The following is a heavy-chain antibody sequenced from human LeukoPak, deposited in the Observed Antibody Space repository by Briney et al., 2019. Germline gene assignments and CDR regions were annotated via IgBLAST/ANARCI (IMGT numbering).Heavy chain of an antibody. V-gene: IGHV1-18*01. Sequence: ASVKVSCKTSGYTFTTYDINWVRQAPGQGLEWMGRISAYNGYTNYGQKFQGRVTITTDTSTNTAYMELRSLRSDDTAVYYCARVGTGTRSLDSWGQGTLVTVSS. D-gene: IGHD1/OR15-1a*01. CDR3: ARVGTGTRSLDS. CDR2: ISAYNGYT. CDR1: GYTFTTYD. J-gene: IGHJ4*02.